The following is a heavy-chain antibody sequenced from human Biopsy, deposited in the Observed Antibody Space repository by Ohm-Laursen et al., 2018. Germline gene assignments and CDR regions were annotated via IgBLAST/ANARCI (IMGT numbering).Heavy chain of an antibody. CDR2: IRSGGDYM. CDR3: ARDQGGPSLLEAKLTPNYFDY. Sequence: GSLRLSCTASGFTLSYYSMTWVRQAPGKGLEWVSSIRSGGDYMFYADSVKGRFTISRDNAKNSLYLQMNSLRAEDTAVYYCARDQGGPSLLEAKLTPNYFDYWGRGSLVTVSS. CDR1: GFTLSYYS. D-gene: IGHD1-1*01. V-gene: IGHV3-21*01. J-gene: IGHJ4*02.